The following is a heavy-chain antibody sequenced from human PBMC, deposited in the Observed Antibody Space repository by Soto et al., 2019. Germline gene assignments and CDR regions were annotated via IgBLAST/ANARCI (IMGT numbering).Heavy chain of an antibody. CDR2: ISYDGSNK. J-gene: IGHJ4*02. D-gene: IGHD1-26*01. CDR1: GFTFSSYG. CDR3: AKDRVSWELLVLYYFDY. Sequence: GGSLRLSCAASGFTFSSYGMHWVRQAPGKGLEWVAVISYDGSNKYYADSVKGRFTISRDNSKNTLYLQMNSLRAEDTAVYYCAKDRVSWELLVLYYFDYWGQGTLVTVSS. V-gene: IGHV3-30*18.